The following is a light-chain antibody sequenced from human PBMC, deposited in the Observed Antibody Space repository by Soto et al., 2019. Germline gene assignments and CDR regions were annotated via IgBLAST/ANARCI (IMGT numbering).Light chain of an antibody. V-gene: IGLV2-14*01. Sequence: QSALTQPASVSGSPGQSITISCTGTGSDVGGYKYVSWYQQPPGTAPKLMIYEVSNRPSGVPDRFSGSKSGNTASLTISGLQAEDEADYYCSSYTSSSTYVFGTGTKVTVL. J-gene: IGLJ1*01. CDR1: GSDVGGYKY. CDR3: SSYTSSSTYV. CDR2: EVS.